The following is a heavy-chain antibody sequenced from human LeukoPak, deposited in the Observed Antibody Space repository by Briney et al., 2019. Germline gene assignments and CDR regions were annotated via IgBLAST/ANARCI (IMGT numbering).Heavy chain of an antibody. V-gene: IGHV3-23*01. J-gene: IGHJ4*02. CDR2: ISGSGNST. CDR1: GFTFSSYG. CDR3: AKEGGWYDY. D-gene: IGHD6-19*01. Sequence: GGSLRLSCAASGFTFSSYGMHWVRQAPGKGLEWVSAISGSGNSTYYADSVKGRFTISRDTSKNTLYLQMNSLRAEDTAVYYCAKEGGWYDYWGQGTLVTVSS.